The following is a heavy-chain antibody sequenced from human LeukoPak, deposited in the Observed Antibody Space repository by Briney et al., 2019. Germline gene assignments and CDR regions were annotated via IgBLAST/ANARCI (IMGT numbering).Heavy chain of an antibody. CDR2: IIPILGIA. CDR3: AREMVRGVIVFDH. Sequence: SVKVSCKASGGTFSRYGISWVRQAPGQGLEWMGRIIPILGIANYAQKFQGRVTITADKSTSTAYMELSSLRSEDTAVYYCAREMVRGVIVFDHWGQGTLVTVSS. V-gene: IGHV1-69*04. CDR1: GGTFSRYG. J-gene: IGHJ4*02. D-gene: IGHD3-10*01.